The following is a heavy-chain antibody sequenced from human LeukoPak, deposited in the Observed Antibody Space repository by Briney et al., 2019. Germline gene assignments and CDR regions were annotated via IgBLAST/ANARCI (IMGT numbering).Heavy chain of an antibody. J-gene: IGHJ4*02. CDR2: INPDGSTT. D-gene: IGHD7-27*01. CDR1: GFSFSSHW. Sequence: PGGSLRLSCAASGFSFSSHWMHWIRQAPGKGLAWVSRINPDGSTTNYADSVRGRFTISRDNAKNTVYLQMSSLRAEDTAVYYCAKDRSWGATDYWGQGTLIIVSS. CDR3: AKDRSWGATDY. V-gene: IGHV3-74*01.